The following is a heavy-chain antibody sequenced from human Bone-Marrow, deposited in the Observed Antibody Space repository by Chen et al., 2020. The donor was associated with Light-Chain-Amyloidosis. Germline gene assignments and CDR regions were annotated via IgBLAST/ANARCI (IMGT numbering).Heavy chain of an antibody. Sequence: EVQLEQSGPEVKKPGESLKISCKGSGYTFPNYWIGWVRQMPGKGLEWMGVIYPDDFDARYRPSFEGQVTISADKSNTTAYLQWRGLKASDTAMYYCARRRDGYNFDYWGQGTLVTVSS. CDR2: IYPDDFDA. CDR3: ARRRDGYNFDY. CDR1: GYTFPNYW. D-gene: IGHD5-12*01. J-gene: IGHJ4*02. V-gene: IGHV5-51*01.